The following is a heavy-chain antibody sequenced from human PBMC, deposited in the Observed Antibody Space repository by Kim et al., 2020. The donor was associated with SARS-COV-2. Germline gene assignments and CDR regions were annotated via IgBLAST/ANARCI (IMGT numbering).Heavy chain of an antibody. CDR1: GFTFKSYR. CDR2: ISRTGSAK. J-gene: IGHJ3*02. V-gene: IGHV3-48*02. CDR3: ARDRFYCTGSTCHIDAFDI. Sequence: GGSLRLSCLASGFTFKSYRLSWFRQSPGQGLQWISYISRTGSAKYYADSVKGRFTISRDNAKNSMYLQMNSLRDEDTAIYYCARDRFYCTGSTCHIDAFDIWGQGTTVTVSS. D-gene: IGHD2-8*02.